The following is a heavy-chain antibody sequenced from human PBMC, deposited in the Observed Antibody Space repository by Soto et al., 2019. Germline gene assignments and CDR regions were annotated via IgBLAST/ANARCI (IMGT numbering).Heavy chain of an antibody. D-gene: IGHD2-2*01. CDR1: VYSFTAYW. V-gene: IGHV5-10-1*01. CDR2: IDPSDSYV. CDR3: TRRASSSFYHFDF. J-gene: IGHJ4*02. Sequence: PGESRKISCQASVYSFTAYWITWVRQMPGKGLEWMATIDPSDSYVDYSPSFRGHVTFSVDRSITTVYLQWNSLKASDSAMYFCTRRASSSFYHFDFWGQGALVTVSS.